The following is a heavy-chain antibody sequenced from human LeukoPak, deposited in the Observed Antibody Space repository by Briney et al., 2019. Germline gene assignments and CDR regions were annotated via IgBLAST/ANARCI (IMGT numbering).Heavy chain of an antibody. D-gene: IGHD3-22*01. J-gene: IGHJ5*02. V-gene: IGHV1-24*01. Sequence: ASVKVSFTVSGYTLTELSMHWVRQAPGKGLEWTGGFDPEDGETIYAQKFQGRVTMTEDTSTDTAYMELSSLRSEDTAVYYCARDRTATRLLLNSSGFDPWGQGTLVTVSS. CDR2: FDPEDGET. CDR3: ARDRTATRLLLNSSGFDP. CDR1: GYTLTELS.